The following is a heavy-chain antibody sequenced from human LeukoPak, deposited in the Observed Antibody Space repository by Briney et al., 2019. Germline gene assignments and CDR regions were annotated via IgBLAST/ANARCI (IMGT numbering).Heavy chain of an antibody. CDR1: GYTFTYYY. J-gene: IGHJ4*02. D-gene: IGHD2-2*01. V-gene: IGHV1-2*02. Sequence: ASVKVSCKASGYTFTYYYMHWVRQAPGQGLEWMEWINPNSGVTNYAQNLQGRVTMTSDTSSGTAYMELTRLRSDDTAVYYCAREGYCSGTTCSPLVYWGQGSLVTVPS. CDR3: AREGYCSGTTCSPLVY. CDR2: INPNSGVT.